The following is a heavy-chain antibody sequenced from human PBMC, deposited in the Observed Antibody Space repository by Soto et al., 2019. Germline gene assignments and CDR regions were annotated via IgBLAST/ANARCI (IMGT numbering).Heavy chain of an antibody. J-gene: IGHJ6*02. V-gene: IGHV5-51*01. CDR1: GYSFTSYW. CDR2: IYPGDSDT. D-gene: IGHD2-2*02. Sequence: GESLKISCKGSGYSFTSYWIGWVRQMPGKGLEWMGIIYPGDSDTRYSPSFQGQVTISADKSISTAYLQWSSLKASDTAMYYCARYCSSTRRYTPYYGMDVWGQGTTVTVYS. CDR3: ARYCSSTRRYTPYYGMDV.